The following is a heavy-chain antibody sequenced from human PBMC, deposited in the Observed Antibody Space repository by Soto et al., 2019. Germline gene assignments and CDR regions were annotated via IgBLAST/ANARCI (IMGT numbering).Heavy chain of an antibody. V-gene: IGHV3-23*01. CDR3: AKRGYDFWSGYYPFDY. Sequence: PGGSLRLSCAASGFTFSSYAMSWVRQAPGKGLEWVSAISGSGGSTYYADSVKGRFTISRDNSKNTLYLQMNSLRAEDTAVYYCAKRGYDFWSGYYPFDYWGHGTLVTVSS. CDR2: ISGSGGST. J-gene: IGHJ4*01. D-gene: IGHD3-3*01. CDR1: GFTFSSYA.